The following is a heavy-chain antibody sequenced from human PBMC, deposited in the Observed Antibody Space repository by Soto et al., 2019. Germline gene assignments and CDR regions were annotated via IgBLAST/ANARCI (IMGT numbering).Heavy chain of an antibody. V-gene: IGHV1-69*12. Sequence: QVQLVQSGAEVKKPGSSVKVSCKASGGTFSSYAISWVRQAPGQGLEWMGGIIPIFGTANYAQKFQGRVTITADEXTXTXXMELSSLRSEDTAVYYCARGQPLLRVYYYYYGMDVWGQGTTVTVSS. CDR2: IIPIFGTA. CDR3: ARGQPLLRVYYYYYGMDV. CDR1: GGTFSSYA. D-gene: IGHD2-2*01. J-gene: IGHJ6*02.